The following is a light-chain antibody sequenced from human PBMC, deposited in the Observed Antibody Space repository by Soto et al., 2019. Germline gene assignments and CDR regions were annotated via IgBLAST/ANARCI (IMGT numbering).Light chain of an antibody. J-gene: IGKJ1*01. CDR1: QSISSW. CDR3: QQYNSYSWT. V-gene: IGKV1-5*01. CDR2: DAS. Sequence: EIVMTQSPATLSVSPGERATLSCRASQSISSWLVWYQQKPGKAPKLLIYDASSLETGVPSRFSGSGSGTEFTLTISSLQPDDFATYYCQQYNSYSWTFGQGTKVDIK.